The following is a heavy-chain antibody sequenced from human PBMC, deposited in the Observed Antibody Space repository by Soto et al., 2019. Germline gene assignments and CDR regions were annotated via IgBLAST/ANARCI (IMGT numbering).Heavy chain of an antibody. CDR2: IYYSGST. CDR3: ASDDSSSVYGMDV. D-gene: IGHD6-6*01. Sequence: SETLSLTCTVSGGSISSYYWSWIRQPPGKGLEWIGYIYYSGSTNYSPSLKSRVTISVGTSKNQFSLKLSSVTAADTAVYYCASDDSSSVYGMDVWGQGTTVTVSS. V-gene: IGHV4-59*01. J-gene: IGHJ6*02. CDR1: GGSISSYY.